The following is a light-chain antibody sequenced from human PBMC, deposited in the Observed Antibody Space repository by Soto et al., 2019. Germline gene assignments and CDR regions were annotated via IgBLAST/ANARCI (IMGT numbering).Light chain of an antibody. Sequence: SALTQPASVSGSPGQSITISCTGTSSDVGGYNYVSWYQQHPGKAPKLMIYEVSNRPSGVSNRFSGSKSSNTASLTISGLQAEDEADYYCSSYTSSSTLEGVFGTGTKVTVL. J-gene: IGLJ1*01. CDR1: SSDVGGYNY. V-gene: IGLV2-14*01. CDR2: EVS. CDR3: SSYTSSSTLEGV.